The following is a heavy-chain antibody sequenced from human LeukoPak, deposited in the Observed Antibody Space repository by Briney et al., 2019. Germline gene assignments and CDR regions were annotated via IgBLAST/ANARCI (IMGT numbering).Heavy chain of an antibody. CDR3: AKVIYDFWSGYIN. J-gene: IGHJ4*02. D-gene: IGHD3-3*01. CDR1: GFTFSSYA. V-gene: IGHV3-23*01. Sequence: GGSLRLSCAASGFTFSSYAMSWVRQAPGKGLEWVSGIRGSGGSSYYTDSVKGRFTISRDNSKNTLYLQMNSLRAEDTAVYYCAKVIYDFWSGYINWGQGTLVTVSS. CDR2: IRGSGGSS.